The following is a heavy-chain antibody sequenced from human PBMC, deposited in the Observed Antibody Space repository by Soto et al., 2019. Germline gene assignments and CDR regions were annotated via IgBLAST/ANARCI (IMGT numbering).Heavy chain of an antibody. V-gene: IGHV1-18*01. CDR2: ISAYNGNT. D-gene: IGHD2-21*02. CDR3: ARGGTAIDY. Sequence: QVQLVQSGAEVKKPGASVKVSCKASGYTFTNFGISWVRQAPGQGLEWMGWISAYNGNTNYAQNFQGRVTMTTVTATSTAYMELRSLRSVGTAVYYGARGGTAIDYWGQGTLVTVSS. J-gene: IGHJ4*02. CDR1: GYTFTNFG.